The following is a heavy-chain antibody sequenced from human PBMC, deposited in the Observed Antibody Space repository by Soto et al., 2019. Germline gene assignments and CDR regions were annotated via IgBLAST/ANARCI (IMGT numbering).Heavy chain of an antibody. Sequence: GESLKISCKGSGYSFTSYWIGWVRQMPGKGLEWMGIIYPGDSDTRYSPSFQGQVTISADKSISTAYLQWSSLKASDTAMYYCVRQPPLGSSSWYLPYYYYGMDVWGQGTTVTVSS. CDR3: VRQPPLGSSSWYLPYYYYGMDV. CDR1: GYSFTSYW. V-gene: IGHV5-51*01. D-gene: IGHD6-13*01. J-gene: IGHJ6*02. CDR2: IYPGDSDT.